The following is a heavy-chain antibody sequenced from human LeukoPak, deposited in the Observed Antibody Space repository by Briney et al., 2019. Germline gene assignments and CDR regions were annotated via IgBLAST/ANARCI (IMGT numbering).Heavy chain of an antibody. J-gene: IGHJ4*02. CDR1: GFTFSSYG. V-gene: IGHV3-30*18. Sequence: GGSLRLSCAASGFTFSSYGMHWVRQAPGKGLEWLAVISYDGSNKYYADSVKGRFTISRDNSKNTLYLQMNSLRAEDTAVYYCAKDRVLGYGDYHFDYWGQGTLVTVSS. D-gene: IGHD4-17*01. CDR3: AKDRVLGYGDYHFDY. CDR2: ISYDGSNK.